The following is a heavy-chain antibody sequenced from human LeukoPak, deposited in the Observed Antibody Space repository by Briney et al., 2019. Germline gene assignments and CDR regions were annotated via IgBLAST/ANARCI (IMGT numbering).Heavy chain of an antibody. CDR1: GGSISSGDYY. J-gene: IGHJ5*02. V-gene: IGHV4-61*08. CDR2: IYYSGST. CDR3: ARDGGTGRVPRGWFDP. D-gene: IGHD1-26*01. Sequence: SETLSLTCTVSGGSISSGDYYWSWIRQPPGKGLEWIGYIYYSGSTNYNPSLKSRVTISVDTSKNQFSLKLSSVTAADTAVYYCARDGGTGRVPRGWFDPWGQGTLVTVSS.